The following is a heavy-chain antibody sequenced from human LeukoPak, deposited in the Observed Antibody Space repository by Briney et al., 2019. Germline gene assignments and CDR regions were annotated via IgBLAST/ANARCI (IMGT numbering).Heavy chain of an antibody. CDR3: TREDRPFCPFAY. V-gene: IGHV4-4*02. D-gene: IGHD3-22*01. J-gene: IGHJ4*02. Sequence: SETLSLTCGVASGSIDITNYWCWVRQAPGKGLEWIGEISHDGTTNYNPSLRSRVAMSLDRANNQFSLSLTSVTAADTAVYYCTREDRPFCPFAYWGQGVLVTVSS. CDR2: ISHDGTT. CDR1: SGSIDITNY.